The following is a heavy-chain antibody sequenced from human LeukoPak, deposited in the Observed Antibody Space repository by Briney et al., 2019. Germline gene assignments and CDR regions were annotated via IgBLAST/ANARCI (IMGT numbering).Heavy chain of an antibody. CDR3: ARDPVPATARRFDY. Sequence: GRSLRLPCAASGFTFSSYAMHWVRQAPGKGLEWVAVTSSDGNIKYYADPVKGRFTISRDNSKNTLYLQMNSLRGEDTGVYYCARDPVPATARRFDYWGQGTLVTVSS. CDR2: TSSDGNIK. CDR1: GFTFSSYA. V-gene: IGHV3-30-3*01. D-gene: IGHD1-1*01. J-gene: IGHJ4*02.